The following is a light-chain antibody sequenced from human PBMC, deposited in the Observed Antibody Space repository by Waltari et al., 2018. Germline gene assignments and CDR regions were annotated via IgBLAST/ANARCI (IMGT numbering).Light chain of an antibody. V-gene: IGLV2-14*03. CDR2: DAG. Sequence: HSALTQPSSVSGSPGQSISISCTGTSSDVGSYSYVSWYQQQPGTAPKLMVYDAGFRPSGVSDRFSGSNSGNTASLTISGLQAEDEATYYCSSYTNTSPYVLFGGGTKLTVL. CDR1: SSDVGSYSY. CDR3: SSYTNTSPYVL. J-gene: IGLJ2*01.